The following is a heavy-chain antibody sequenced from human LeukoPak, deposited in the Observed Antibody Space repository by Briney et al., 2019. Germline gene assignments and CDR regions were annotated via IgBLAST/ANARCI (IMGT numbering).Heavy chain of an antibody. CDR2: ISGSGDST. D-gene: IGHD2-21*01. CDR3: ARDHSSDV. J-gene: IGHJ6*02. V-gene: IGHV3-23*01. Sequence: PGGSLRLSCAAYGFTFGNYAMSWVRQAPGKGLEWVSAISGSGDSTYYADSVKGQFTISRDTSGNTLYLQMNSLRAEDSAVYYCARDHSSDVWGQGTTVTVSS. CDR1: GFTFGNYA.